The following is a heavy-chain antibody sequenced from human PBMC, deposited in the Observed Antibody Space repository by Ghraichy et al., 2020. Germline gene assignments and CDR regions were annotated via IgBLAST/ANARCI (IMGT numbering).Heavy chain of an antibody. CDR2: IKQDGSET. V-gene: IGHV3-7*03. Sequence: GGSLRLSCVASGFTVNTYWMNWVRQAPGRGLEWVAGIKQDGSETYYVASVRGRFTISRDNAKNSLYLQMNSLRAEDTAVYYCARGSHYGWGCFDCWGQGTLVTVSS. CDR1: GFTVNTYW. J-gene: IGHJ4*02. D-gene: IGHD3-16*01. CDR3: ARGSHYGWGCFDC.